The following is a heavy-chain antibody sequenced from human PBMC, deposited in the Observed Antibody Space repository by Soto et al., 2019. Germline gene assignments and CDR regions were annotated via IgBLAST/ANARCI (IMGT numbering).Heavy chain of an antibody. Sequence: GGALRLSCAAPGFTFSSYGMHWVRQAPGKGLGWVAVIWYDGSNKYYADSVKGRFTISRDNSKNTLYLQMNSLRAEDTAVYYCARVLVVVPAAIYYYGMDVWGQGTTVTVS. J-gene: IGHJ6*02. CDR1: GFTFSSYG. CDR2: IWYDGSNK. CDR3: ARVLVVVPAAIYYYGMDV. V-gene: IGHV3-33*01. D-gene: IGHD2-2*01.